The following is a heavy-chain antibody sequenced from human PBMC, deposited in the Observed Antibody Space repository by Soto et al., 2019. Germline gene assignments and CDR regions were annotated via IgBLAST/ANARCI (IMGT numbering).Heavy chain of an antibody. J-gene: IGHJ4*02. CDR3: ARGSIGTTSD. Sequence: LSLTCTVSGGSVSSGSYYWSWIRQPPGKGLEWIGYIYYSGSTNYNPSLKSRVTISVDTSKNQFSLKLSSVTAADTAVYYCARGSIGTTSDWGQGTLVTVSS. V-gene: IGHV4-61*01. D-gene: IGHD1-1*01. CDR2: IYYSGST. CDR1: GGSVSSGSYY.